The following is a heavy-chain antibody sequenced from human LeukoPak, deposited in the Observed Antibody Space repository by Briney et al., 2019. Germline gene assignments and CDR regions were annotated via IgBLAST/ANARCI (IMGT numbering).Heavy chain of an antibody. CDR1: GGTFSSYA. V-gene: IGHV1-69*05. J-gene: IGHJ4*02. Sequence: ASVKVSCKASGGTFSSYAISWVRQAPGQGLEWMGGIIPIFGTANYAQKFQGRVTITTDESTSTAYMELSSLRSEDTAVYYCAGGQTDWLLGYFDYWGQGTLVTVSP. D-gene: IGHD3-9*01. CDR2: IIPIFGTA. CDR3: AGGQTDWLLGYFDY.